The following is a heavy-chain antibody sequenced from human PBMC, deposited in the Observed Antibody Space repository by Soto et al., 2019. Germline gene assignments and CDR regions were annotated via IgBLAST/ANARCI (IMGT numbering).Heavy chain of an antibody. J-gene: IGHJ5*02. CDR2: MNPNSGNT. Sequence: QVQLVQSGAEVKKPGASVKVSCKGSGYTFTSYHINWVRQATGQGLEWMGWMNPNSGNTGYAQTLQGRVTMTWDISISTAYMELSSLRFEDTAMYFCARGHISSTKNLLDPWGQGTLVTVSS. CDR1: GYTFTSYH. CDR3: ARGHISSTKNLLDP. V-gene: IGHV1-8*01. D-gene: IGHD6-6*01.